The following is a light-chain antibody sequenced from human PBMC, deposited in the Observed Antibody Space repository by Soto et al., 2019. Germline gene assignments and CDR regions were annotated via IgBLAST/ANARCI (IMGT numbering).Light chain of an antibody. CDR3: QQSDTFPAT. CDR2: AAS. J-gene: IGKJ4*01. V-gene: IGKV1D-12*01. CDR1: QGIRSW. Sequence: DIQMTQSPSSVSASVGDRVTITCRASQGIRSWLAWYQQKPGKAPKLLIFAASSLQSGVPSRFSGRGSGTEFTLTINNLQPEDFATYYCQQSDTFPATFGGGTKV.